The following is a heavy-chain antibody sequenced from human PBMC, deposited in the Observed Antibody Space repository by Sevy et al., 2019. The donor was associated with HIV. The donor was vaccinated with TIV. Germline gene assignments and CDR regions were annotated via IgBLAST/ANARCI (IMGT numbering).Heavy chain of an antibody. Sequence: GGSLRLSCAASEFTFSSYEMNWVRQAPGKGLEWVSYISSSGSLIYYEDSVKGRFTISRDNAKNSLCLQMNSLRAEDTAVYYCAGGVVIGTTFDYWGQGTLVTVSS. CDR3: AGGVVIGTTFDY. J-gene: IGHJ4*02. CDR2: ISSSGSLI. CDR1: EFTFSSYE. D-gene: IGHD3-22*01. V-gene: IGHV3-48*03.